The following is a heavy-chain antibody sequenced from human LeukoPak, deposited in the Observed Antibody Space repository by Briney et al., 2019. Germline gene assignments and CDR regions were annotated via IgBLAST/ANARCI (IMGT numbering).Heavy chain of an antibody. D-gene: IGHD3-22*01. J-gene: IGHJ4*02. CDR3: ARDIHYSDSSGYPEY. V-gene: IGHV1-46*01. CDR2: INPSGGST. Sequence: ASVKVSCKASGYTFTSYYMHWVRQAPGQGLEWMGRINPSGGSTSYAQKLQGRVTMTTDTSTSTAYMELRSLRSDDTAVYYCARDIHYSDSSGYPEYWGQGTLVTVSS. CDR1: GYTFTSYY.